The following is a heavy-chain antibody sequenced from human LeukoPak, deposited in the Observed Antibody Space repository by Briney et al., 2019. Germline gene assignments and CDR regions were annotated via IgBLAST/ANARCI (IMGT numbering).Heavy chain of an antibody. J-gene: IGHJ3*02. D-gene: IGHD6-13*01. V-gene: IGHV4-59*01. CDR1: GGSISSYY. Sequence: SETLSLTCTVSGGSISSYYWSWIRQPPGKRLEWIGHIYYSGSTNYNPSLKSRVTISVDTSKNQFSLKLSSVTAADTAVYYCARGFYSGSLFHDAFDIWGQGTMVTVSS. CDR2: IYYSGST. CDR3: ARGFYSGSLFHDAFDI.